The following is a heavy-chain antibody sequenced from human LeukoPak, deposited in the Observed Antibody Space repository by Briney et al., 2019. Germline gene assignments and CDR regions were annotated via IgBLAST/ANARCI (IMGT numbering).Heavy chain of an antibody. V-gene: IGHV1-2*02. CDR3: ARDQENNWFDP. Sequence: ASVKVSCKASGYIFTDYYMHWVRQAPGQGLEWMGWINPNSGGTNYAQKFQGRVTMTWDTSISTAYMELRRLRSDDTGVYYCARDQENNWFDPWGQGTLVTVSS. J-gene: IGHJ5*02. CDR2: INPNSGGT. CDR1: GYIFTDYY. D-gene: IGHD5-24*01.